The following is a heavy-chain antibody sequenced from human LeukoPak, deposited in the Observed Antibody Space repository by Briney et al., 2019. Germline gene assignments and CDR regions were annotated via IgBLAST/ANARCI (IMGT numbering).Heavy chain of an antibody. CDR1: GGSISSYY. Sequence: SETLSLTCTVSGGSISSYYWSWIRQPPGKGLEWIGYIYYSGSTNYNPSLKSRVTISVDTSKNQLSLKLSSVTAADTAVYYCARDSLDDAFDIWGQGTMVTVSS. V-gene: IGHV4-59*01. J-gene: IGHJ3*02. CDR2: IYYSGST. CDR3: ARDSLDDAFDI. D-gene: IGHD3-16*01.